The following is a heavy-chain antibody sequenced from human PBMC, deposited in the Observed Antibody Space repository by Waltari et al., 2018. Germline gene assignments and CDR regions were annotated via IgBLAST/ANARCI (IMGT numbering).Heavy chain of an antibody. CDR3: ATGRDYGDYQFDAFNI. Sequence: QVQLLPSGAEVKKPGASVKVSCRVSGYTLTELSIHWVRQAPGKGLEWMGSIDPEDGKRIYAQKFQGRVTLTDDTSIDTVYMDLSSLGSEDMAVYYCATGRDYGDYQFDAFNIWGLGTMVTVSS. V-gene: IGHV1-24*01. CDR2: IDPEDGKR. J-gene: IGHJ3*02. CDR1: GYTLTELS. D-gene: IGHD4-17*01.